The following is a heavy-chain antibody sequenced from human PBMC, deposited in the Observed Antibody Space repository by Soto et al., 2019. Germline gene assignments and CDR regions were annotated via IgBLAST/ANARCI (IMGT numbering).Heavy chain of an antibody. Sequence: QVQLQESGPGLVKPSQTLSLTCTVSGGSISSGGYYWSWIRQHPGKGLEWIGYIYYSGSTYYNPSRKSGLTIAVATYKTQFPMKLSFVTAADTAVYYWARAIPIVVVMGFFAYWGKGPLVTFSS. CDR1: GGSISSGGYY. CDR2: IYYSGST. V-gene: IGHV4-31*03. CDR3: ARAIPIVVVMGFFAY. J-gene: IGHJ4*02. D-gene: IGHD3-22*01.